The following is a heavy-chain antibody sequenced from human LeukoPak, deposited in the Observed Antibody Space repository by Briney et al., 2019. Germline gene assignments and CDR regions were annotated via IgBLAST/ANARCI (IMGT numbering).Heavy chain of an antibody. V-gene: IGHV3-48*03. CDR1: GFTFSNYW. CDR3: AREDGSQLDY. Sequence: GGSLSLFCVGAGFTFSNYWINWVRQTPGKGLEWVSYISSSGSSTYYADSVKGRFTISRDNAKSSLCLQMDSLRAGDTAVYYCAREDGSQLDYWGRGTLVTVSS. CDR2: ISSSGSST. J-gene: IGHJ4*02. D-gene: IGHD1-26*01.